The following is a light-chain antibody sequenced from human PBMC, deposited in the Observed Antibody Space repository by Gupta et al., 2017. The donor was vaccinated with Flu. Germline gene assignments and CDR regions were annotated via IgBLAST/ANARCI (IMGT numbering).Light chain of an antibody. CDR2: EVS. CDR3: CSDTGDNNLI. J-gene: IGLJ2*01. V-gene: IGLV2-8*01. CDR1: VTDIGTYNY. Sequence: QSALTQPPSASGSPGQSVSISCTGTVTDIGTYNYISWYQHHPGKAPKLIVYEVSGRTAGVSVRFSGSKSGNTASLTVSELQTEEEAYYYCCSDTGDNNLIFGGGTKLTVL.